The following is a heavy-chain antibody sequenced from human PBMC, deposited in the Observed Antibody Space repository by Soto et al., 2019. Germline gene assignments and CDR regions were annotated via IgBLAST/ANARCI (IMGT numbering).Heavy chain of an antibody. Sequence: QVQLVESGGGVVQPGRSLRLSCAASGFTLSRYGMHWVRQAPGKGLEWVAVISFEGNTQYYADSVKGRFTISRDNSKDTLSLETHSLGPEDTAVYYCARGAEHQLLSRDYFYGMDVWGQGTTISVSS. D-gene: IGHD1-1*01. CDR3: ARGAEHQLLSRDYFYGMDV. CDR1: GFTLSRYG. CDR2: ISFEGNTQ. J-gene: IGHJ6*02. V-gene: IGHV3-30*05.